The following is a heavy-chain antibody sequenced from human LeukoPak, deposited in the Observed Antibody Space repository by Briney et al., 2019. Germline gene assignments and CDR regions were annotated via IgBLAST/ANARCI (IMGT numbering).Heavy chain of an antibody. Sequence: NPSETLSLTCTVSGGSINNYYWSWIRQPPGKGLEWIGYTYYSGNTNYNPSLKSRVTISLDTSKNQFSLKLSSVTAADTAVYYCARSTTYGDLLFDYWGQGTLVTVSS. V-gene: IGHV4-59*01. CDR2: TYYSGNT. D-gene: IGHD4-17*01. J-gene: IGHJ4*02. CDR3: ARSTTYGDLLFDY. CDR1: GGSINNYY.